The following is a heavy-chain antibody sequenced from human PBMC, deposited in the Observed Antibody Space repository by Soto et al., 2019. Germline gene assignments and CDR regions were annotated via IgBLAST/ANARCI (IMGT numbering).Heavy chain of an antibody. V-gene: IGHV3-48*04. CDR3: ENSYWPVGNY. CDR1: GFTFRSYN. CDR2: ISSSSSTI. D-gene: IGHD1-26*01. Sequence: GSLRLSCAASGFTFRSYNMNWVRQSPGKGLDWLSYISSSSSTIYYADSVKGRFTISRDNAKNTLYLQMNSLRAEDTAVYYCENSYWPVGNYWGQGIPVTVSS. J-gene: IGHJ4*02.